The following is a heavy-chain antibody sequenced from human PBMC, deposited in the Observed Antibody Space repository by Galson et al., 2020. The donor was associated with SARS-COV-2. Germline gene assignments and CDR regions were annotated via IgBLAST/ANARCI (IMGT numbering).Heavy chain of an antibody. CDR1: GGSIISSHW. CDR2: IYDTGST. Sequence: SETLSLTCTFSGGSIISSHWWSWVRQAPGKGLEWIGEIYDTGSTNYNPSLRSRVTMSVDKSKKQFSLKVNSVTAADTAVYYCARTLSNYDDSSGYPTYYYHGTDVWGQGTTVTVSS. V-gene: IGHV4-4*02. D-gene: IGHD3-22*01. CDR3: ARTLSNYDDSSGYPTYYYHGTDV. J-gene: IGHJ6*02.